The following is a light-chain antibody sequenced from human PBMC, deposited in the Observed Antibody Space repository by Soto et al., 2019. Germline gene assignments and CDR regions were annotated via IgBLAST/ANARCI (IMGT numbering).Light chain of an antibody. J-gene: IGKJ2*02. V-gene: IGKV3D-20*02. CDR2: AAS. Sequence: DIVLTPVLAAPSFSPGERATLSCRARQSVSSNHLAWYQQTAGQATRLLIYAASNRATGIPDNISGRGSGTDYSLTITRLESEDSAVYYCHQCDKPPRTFGQGTRVDMK. CDR3: HQCDKPPRT. CDR1: QSVSSNH.